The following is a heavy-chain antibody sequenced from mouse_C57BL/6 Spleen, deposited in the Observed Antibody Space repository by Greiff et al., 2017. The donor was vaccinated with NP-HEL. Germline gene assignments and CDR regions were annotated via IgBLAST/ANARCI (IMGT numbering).Heavy chain of an antibody. V-gene: IGHV1-64*01. CDR2: IHPNSGST. D-gene: IGHD2-3*01. J-gene: IGHJ4*01. CDR1: GYTFTSYW. CDR3: AKMGDSFDAMDY. Sequence: QVQLQQPGAELVKPGASVKLSCKASGYTFTSYWMHWVKQRPGQGLEWIGMIHPNSGSTNYNEKFKSKATLTVDKSSSTAYMQLSSLTSEDSAVYYCAKMGDSFDAMDYWGQGTSGTVSS.